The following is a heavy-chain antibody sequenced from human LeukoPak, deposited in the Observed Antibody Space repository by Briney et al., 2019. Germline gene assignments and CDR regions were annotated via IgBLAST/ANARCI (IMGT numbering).Heavy chain of an antibody. CDR1: GFTFSSYA. D-gene: IGHD3-22*01. CDR2: ISGSGGST. J-gene: IGHJ4*02. V-gene: IGHV3-23*01. CDR3: AKVMYYYDSSGFDFDY. Sequence: GGSLRLSCAASGFTFSSYAMSWVRQAPGKGLEWVSAISGSGGSTYYADSVKGRFTISRDNSKNTLYLQMNSLRAEDTAVYYCAKVMYYYDSSGFDFDYWGQGTLVTVSS.